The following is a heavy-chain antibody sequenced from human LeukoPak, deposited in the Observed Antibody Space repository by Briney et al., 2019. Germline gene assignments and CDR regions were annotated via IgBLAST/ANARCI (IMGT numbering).Heavy chain of an antibody. D-gene: IGHD3-22*01. CDR1: GGSISSGAY. Sequence: SKTLSLTCAVSGGSISSGAYWGWVRPPPGKGLEWIGTIYHSGTTYYNPSLNSRVTISIDTSKNQFSLKLSSVTAADTAVYYCANSWYYLDSSGLPKSDAFDRWGQGTLVTVSS. CDR2: IYHSGTT. V-gene: IGHV4-38-2*01. CDR3: ANSWYYLDSSGLPKSDAFDR. J-gene: IGHJ3*01.